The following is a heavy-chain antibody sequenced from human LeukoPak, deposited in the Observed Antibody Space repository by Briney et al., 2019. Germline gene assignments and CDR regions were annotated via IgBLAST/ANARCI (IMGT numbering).Heavy chain of an antibody. CDR1: GFTFTETW. CDR3: TTYINWVAGDV. D-gene: IGHD1-1*01. V-gene: IGHV3-7*01. J-gene: IGHJ6*02. Sequence: GGSLRLSCAAAGFTFTETWMSWVRQVPGQGLEWVAHINHEGGGIQYVDSVKGRFTISRDNAKGSVYLQMNSLRAEDTAIYHCTTYINWVAGDVWGQGTTVIVSS. CDR2: INHEGGGI.